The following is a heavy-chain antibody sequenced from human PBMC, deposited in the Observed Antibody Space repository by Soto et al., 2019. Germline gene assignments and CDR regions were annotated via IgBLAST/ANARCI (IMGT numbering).Heavy chain of an antibody. CDR1: GFTFSSYS. CDR3: ARVPGGGRGSGYIDY. CDR2: ISSSSSYI. D-gene: IGHD5-12*01. Sequence: GGSLRLSCAASGFTFSSYSMNWVRQAPGKGLEWVSSISSSSSYIYYADSVKGRFTISRDNAKNSLYLQMNSLRAEDTAVYYCARVPGGGRGSGYIDYWGQGTLVTVSS. V-gene: IGHV3-21*01. J-gene: IGHJ4*02.